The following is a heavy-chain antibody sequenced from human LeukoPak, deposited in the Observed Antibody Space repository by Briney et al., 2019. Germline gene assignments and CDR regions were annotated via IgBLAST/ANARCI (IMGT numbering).Heavy chain of an antibody. CDR1: GGSISSSSYY. CDR2: IYYSGST. Sequence: SETLSLTCTVSGGSISSSSYYWGWIRQPPGKGLEWIGSIYYSGSTNYNPSLKSRVTISVDTSKNQFSLKLSSVTAADTAVYYCARLGGYSYGSRWFDPWGQGTLVTVSS. J-gene: IGHJ5*02. V-gene: IGHV4-39*01. CDR3: ARLGGYSYGSRWFDP. D-gene: IGHD5-18*01.